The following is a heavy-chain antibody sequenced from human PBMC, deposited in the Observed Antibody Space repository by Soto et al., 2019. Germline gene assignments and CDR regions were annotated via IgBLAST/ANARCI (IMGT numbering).Heavy chain of an antibody. CDR3: AKDRPSGSRPYYYGMDV. D-gene: IGHD1-26*01. V-gene: IGHV1-69*13. J-gene: IGHJ6*02. CDR2: IIPIFGTA. CDR1: GGTFSSYA. Sequence: GASVQVSCKASGGTFSSYAISWVRQAPGQGLEWMGGIIPIFGTADYAQKFQGRVTITADESTSIAYMELNSLRAEDTAVYYCAKDRPSGSRPYYYGMDVWGQGTTVTVSS.